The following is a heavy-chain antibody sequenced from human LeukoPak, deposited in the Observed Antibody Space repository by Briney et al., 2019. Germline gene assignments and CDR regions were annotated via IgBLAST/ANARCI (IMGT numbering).Heavy chain of an antibody. CDR3: ARLGGSSSILFDY. D-gene: IGHD6-13*01. CDR2: IYHSGST. CDR1: GYSISSGYY. V-gene: IGHV4-38-2*02. J-gene: IGHJ4*02. Sequence: SETLSLTCTVSGYSISSGYYWGWIRQPPGKGLEWIGSIYHSGSTYYNPSLKSRVTISVDTSKNQFSLKLSSVTAADTAVYYCARLGGSSSILFDYWGQGTLVTVSS.